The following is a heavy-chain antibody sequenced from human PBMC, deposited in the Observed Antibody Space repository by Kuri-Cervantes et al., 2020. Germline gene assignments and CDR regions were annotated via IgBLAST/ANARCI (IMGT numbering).Heavy chain of an antibody. Sequence: GSLRLSCAVYGGSFSGYYWSWIRQPPGKGLEWIGEINHSGSTNYNPSLKSRVTLSVDTSKNQFSLKLSSVTAADTAVYYCARFPNCSGGSCYSGGWDDAFDIWGQGTMVTVSS. V-gene: IGHV4-34*01. CDR2: INHSGST. CDR1: GGSFSGYY. CDR3: ARFPNCSGGSCYSGGWDDAFDI. D-gene: IGHD2-15*01. J-gene: IGHJ3*02.